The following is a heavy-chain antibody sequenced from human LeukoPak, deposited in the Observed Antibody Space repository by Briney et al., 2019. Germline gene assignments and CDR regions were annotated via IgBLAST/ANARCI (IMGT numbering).Heavy chain of an antibody. CDR2: ISYDGSNK. CDR1: GFTFSSYG. D-gene: IGHD6-13*01. Sequence: GGSLRLSCAASGFTFSSYGMHWVRQAPGKGLEWVAVISYDGSNKYYADSVKGRFTISRDNSKNTLYLQMNSLRAEDTAVYYCAKDGGIALDYWGQGTLVTVSS. V-gene: IGHV3-30*18. CDR3: AKDGGIALDY. J-gene: IGHJ4*02.